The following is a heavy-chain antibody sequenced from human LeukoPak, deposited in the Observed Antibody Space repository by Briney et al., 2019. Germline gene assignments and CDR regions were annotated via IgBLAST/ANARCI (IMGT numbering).Heavy chain of an antibody. CDR1: GFTFSNFE. D-gene: IGHD1-26*01. J-gene: IGHJ4*02. CDR3: AGGPQFSGSHGF. CDR2: INDGGNII. V-gene: IGHV3-48*03. Sequence: PGGSLRLSCEVSGFTFSNFEMAWVRQGPGMGLEWLAYINDGGNIIRYADTVRGRFTISRDNVKKSGFLQMNSLRVDDTAIYYCAGGPQFSGSHGFWGQGTLVTVSS.